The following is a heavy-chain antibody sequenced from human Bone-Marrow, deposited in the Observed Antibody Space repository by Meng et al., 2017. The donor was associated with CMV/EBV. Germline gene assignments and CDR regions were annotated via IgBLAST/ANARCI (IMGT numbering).Heavy chain of an antibody. CDR1: GGSFSGYY. D-gene: IGHD6-13*01. CDR2: INHSGST. Sequence: VQLQQWGEGLLKPSETLSLTCAVYGGSFSGYYWSWIRQPPGKGLEWIGEINHSGSTNYNPSLKSRVTISVDTSKNQFSLKLSSVTAADTAVYYCARKSTYSSSWYVSKWGQGTLVTVSS. V-gene: IGHV4-34*01. CDR3: ARKSTYSSSWYVSK. J-gene: IGHJ4*02.